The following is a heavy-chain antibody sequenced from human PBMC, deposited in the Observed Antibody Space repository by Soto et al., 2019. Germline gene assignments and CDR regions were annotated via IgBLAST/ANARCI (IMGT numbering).Heavy chain of an antibody. Sequence: VQLVESGGALVKPGGSLRLSCVGSDFSLSGSYMSWVRQAPGKGLEWLSFISMSGSYKTYAASVEGRFTISRDNVKNILDLQMDSLRAEDTAVYYCASRVHCSNGQCHPFDSWGQGTQVTVSS. CDR3: ASRVHCSNGQCHPFDS. CDR1: DFSLSGSY. V-gene: IGHV3-11*06. D-gene: IGHD2-8*01. J-gene: IGHJ4*02. CDR2: ISMSGSYK.